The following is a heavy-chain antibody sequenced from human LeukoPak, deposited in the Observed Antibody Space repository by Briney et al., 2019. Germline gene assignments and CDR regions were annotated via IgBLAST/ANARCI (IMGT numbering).Heavy chain of an antibody. CDR3: ATFGPYGDYDFDY. J-gene: IGHJ4*02. CDR1: GYSFTSYW. D-gene: IGHD4-17*01. CDR2: IYPGDSDT. V-gene: IGHV5-51*01. Sequence: GESLRISCKGSGYSFTSYWIGWVRQVPGKGLEWMGIIYPGDSDTRYSPSFQGQVTISADKSISTAYLQWSSLKASDTAMYYCATFGPYGDYDFDYWGQGTLVTVSS.